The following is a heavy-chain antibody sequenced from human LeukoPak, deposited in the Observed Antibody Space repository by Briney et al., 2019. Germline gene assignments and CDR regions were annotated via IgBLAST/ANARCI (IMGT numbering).Heavy chain of an antibody. D-gene: IGHD3-10*01. CDR2: IIPILGTA. V-gene: IGHV1-69*05. J-gene: IGHJ4*02. CDR1: GGTFSSYA. Sequence: SVKVSCKASGGTFSSYAISWVRQAPGQGLEWMGGIIPILGTAYYAQKFQGRVTITTDESTSTAYMELSSLRSEDTAVYYCARALYYYGSGSWGCFDYWGQGTLVTVSS. CDR3: ARALYYYGSGSWGCFDY.